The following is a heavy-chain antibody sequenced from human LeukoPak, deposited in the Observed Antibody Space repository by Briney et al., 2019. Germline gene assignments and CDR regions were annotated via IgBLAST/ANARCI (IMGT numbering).Heavy chain of an antibody. Sequence: PSETLSLTCAAYGVPFSGYYWSWIRQPPGKGLEWIGEINHSGSTNYNPSLKSRLTISIDTSKNQFALRLSSVTAADTAVYYCARGLPIISMLRGVKPSVMFDSWGQGTLVTVSS. J-gene: IGHJ5*01. CDR3: ARGLPIISMLRGVKPSVMFDS. CDR1: GVPFSGYY. V-gene: IGHV4-34*01. CDR2: INHSGST. D-gene: IGHD3-10*01.